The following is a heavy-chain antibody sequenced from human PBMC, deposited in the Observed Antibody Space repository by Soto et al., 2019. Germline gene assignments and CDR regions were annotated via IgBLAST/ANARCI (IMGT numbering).Heavy chain of an antibody. CDR3: ARDPIAAAGTYSLDY. J-gene: IGHJ4*02. V-gene: IGHV4-30-4*01. D-gene: IGHD6-13*01. CDR2: IYYSGST. Sequence: SETLSLTCTFSGCSISSGDYYWSWIRQPPGKGLEWIGYIYYSGSTYYNPSLKSRVTISVDTSKNQFSLKLSSVTAADTAVYYCARDPIAAAGTYSLDYWGQGTLVTVSS. CDR1: GCSISSGDYY.